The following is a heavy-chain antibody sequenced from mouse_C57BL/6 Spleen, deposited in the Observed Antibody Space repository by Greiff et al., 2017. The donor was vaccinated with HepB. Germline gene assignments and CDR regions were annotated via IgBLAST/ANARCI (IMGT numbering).Heavy chain of an antibody. Sequence: QVQLQQSGPELVKPGASVKISCKASGFAFSTSWMNWVKQRPGKGLEWIGRIYPGDGETNYNGNFKDKATLTADKSSNTDYMQLSSLTSEDSAVYFCARYWDYWGQGTTLTVSS. CDR2: IYPGDGET. D-gene: IGHD4-1*01. CDR1: GFAFSTSW. CDR3: ARYWDY. V-gene: IGHV1-82*01. J-gene: IGHJ2*01.